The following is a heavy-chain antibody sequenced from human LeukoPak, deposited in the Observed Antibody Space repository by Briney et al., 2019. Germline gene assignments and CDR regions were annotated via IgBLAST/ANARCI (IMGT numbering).Heavy chain of an antibody. CDR3: ARERVGYYPPPLDY. CDR1: GGTFSSYA. CDR2: IIPIFGTA. V-gene: IGHV1-69*05. Sequence: ASVKVSCKASGGTFSSYAISWVRQAPGQGLGWMGGIIPIFGTANYAQKFQGRVTITTDESTSTAYMELSSLRSEDTAVYYCARERVGYYPPPLDYWGQGTLVTVSS. D-gene: IGHD3-22*01. J-gene: IGHJ4*02.